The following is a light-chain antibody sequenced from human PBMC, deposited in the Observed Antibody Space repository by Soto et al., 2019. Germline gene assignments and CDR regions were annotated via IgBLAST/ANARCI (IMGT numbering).Light chain of an antibody. CDR3: QQYGGSPRT. CDR1: QSISSNF. CDR2: GAS. Sequence: EIVLTQSPGTLSLSPGXGATLSCRASQSISSNFLAWYQQKRGQAPRLLIHGASNRATGIPDRFSGSGSGTDFTLTITRLEPEDFAVYYCQQYGGSPRTFGQGTKGDIK. J-gene: IGKJ1*01. V-gene: IGKV3-20*01.